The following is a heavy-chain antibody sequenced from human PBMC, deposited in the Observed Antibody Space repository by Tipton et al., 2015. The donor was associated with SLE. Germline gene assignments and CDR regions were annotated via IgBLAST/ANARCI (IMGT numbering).Heavy chain of an antibody. CDR2: LYYSAST. Sequence: GLVKPSETLSLTCTVSGGSISSHYWSWIRQSPGKGLEWIGYLYYSASTNYNPSLKSRVIISLDTSKNQFSLKLSSVTAADTAVYYCARGRLDIWGQGTMVTVSS. CDR3: ARGRLDI. CDR1: GGSISSHY. V-gene: IGHV4-59*11. J-gene: IGHJ3*02.